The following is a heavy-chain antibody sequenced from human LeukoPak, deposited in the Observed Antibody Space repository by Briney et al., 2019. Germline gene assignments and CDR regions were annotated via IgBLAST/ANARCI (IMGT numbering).Heavy chain of an antibody. J-gene: IGHJ4*02. Sequence: GGSLRLSCAASGFTFSSYAMGWVRQAPGKGLEWVSAISGSGGSTYYADSVKGRLTISRDNSKNTLYLQMNSLRAEDTAVYYCAKDAACSGGSCYSNYWGQGTLVTVSS. V-gene: IGHV3-23*01. CDR3: AKDAACSGGSCYSNY. CDR1: GFTFSSYA. CDR2: ISGSGGST. D-gene: IGHD2-15*01.